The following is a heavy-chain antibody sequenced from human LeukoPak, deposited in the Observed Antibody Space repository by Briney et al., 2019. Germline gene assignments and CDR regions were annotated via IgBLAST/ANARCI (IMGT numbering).Heavy chain of an antibody. CDR2: IRSNADTGAT. CDR1: GFTFSSYG. D-gene: IGHD1-26*01. V-gene: IGHV3-15*01. CDR3: INIAGATLRD. J-gene: IGHJ1*01. Sequence: GGSLRLSCAASGFTFSSYGMHWVRQAPGKGLEWVGRIRSNADTGATDYAAPVKGRFTISRDDSKTTLYLQINSLKTEDTAMYYCINIAGATLRDWGQGTLVTVSS.